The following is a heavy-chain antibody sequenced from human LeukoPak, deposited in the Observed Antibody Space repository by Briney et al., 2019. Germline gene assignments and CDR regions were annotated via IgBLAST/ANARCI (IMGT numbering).Heavy chain of an antibody. CDR1: GFTFSSYS. V-gene: IGHV3-21*01. CDR2: ISSSSSYI. CDR3: ARALVRESDY. Sequence: GGSLRLSCAASGFTFSSYSMNWVRQAPGKGLEGVSSISSSSSYIYYADSVKGRFTIARDNAKNSLYLQMNSLRAEDTAVYYCARALVRESDYWGQGTLVTASS. J-gene: IGHJ4*02. D-gene: IGHD3-10*01.